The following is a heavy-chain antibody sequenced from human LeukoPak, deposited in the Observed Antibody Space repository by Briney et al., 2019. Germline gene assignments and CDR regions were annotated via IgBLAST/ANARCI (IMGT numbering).Heavy chain of an antibody. Sequence: PGGSLRLSCAASGFTFSSYAMSWVRQAPGEGLEWVSAISGSGGSTYYADSVKGRFTISRDNSKNTLYLQMNSLRAEDTAVYYCAKVGTTVVTQILDYWGQGTLVTVSS. CDR3: AKVGTTVVTQILDY. D-gene: IGHD4-23*01. CDR2: ISGSGGST. J-gene: IGHJ4*02. V-gene: IGHV3-23*01. CDR1: GFTFSSYA.